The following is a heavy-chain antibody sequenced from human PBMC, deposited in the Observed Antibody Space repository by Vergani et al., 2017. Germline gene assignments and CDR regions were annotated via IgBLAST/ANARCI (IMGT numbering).Heavy chain of an antibody. J-gene: IGHJ6*03. Sequence: QVQLVESGGGVVQPGRSLRLSCAASGFTFSSYAMHWVRQAPGKGLEWVAVISYDGSNKYYADSVKGRFTISRDNSKNTLYLQMNSLRAEDTAVYYCARAYDPKSIAALSYYYDYDMDVWGKGTTVTVSS. CDR3: ARAYDPKSIAALSYYYDYDMDV. CDR1: GFTFSSYA. D-gene: IGHD6-6*01. V-gene: IGHV3-30-3*01. CDR2: ISYDGSNK.